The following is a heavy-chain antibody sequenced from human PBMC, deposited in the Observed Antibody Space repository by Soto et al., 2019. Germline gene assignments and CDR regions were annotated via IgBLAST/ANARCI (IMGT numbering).Heavy chain of an antibody. CDR1: GGSMISYY. D-gene: IGHD6-19*01. CDR2: IYYAGST. CDR3: ARRRGAVAGDSPFDF. V-gene: IGHV4-59*08. Sequence: SETLSLTCTVSGGSMISYYWSWIRQPPGRGLEWIGFIYYAGSTKYNPSLNSRVTISVDTSKNQVSLKMTSVTATDTAVYYCARRRGAVAGDSPFDFWGQGILVTVSS. J-gene: IGHJ4*02.